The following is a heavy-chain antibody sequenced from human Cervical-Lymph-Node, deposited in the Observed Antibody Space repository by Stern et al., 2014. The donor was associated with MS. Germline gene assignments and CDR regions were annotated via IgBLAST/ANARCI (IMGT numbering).Heavy chain of an antibody. CDR1: GGSISSTIYY. CDR3: ARSEVVTAYFDY. D-gene: IGHD2-21*02. J-gene: IGHJ4*02. CDR2: IYTSGST. Sequence: QVQLQESGPGLVKPSQSLSLTCTVSGGSISSTIYYWSWIRQPAGKGLEWIGRIYTSGSTTYNPSLKSRVTMSVDKSKNQFSLKLSSVTAADTAVYYCARSEVVTAYFDYWGQGTLVTVSS. V-gene: IGHV4-61*02.